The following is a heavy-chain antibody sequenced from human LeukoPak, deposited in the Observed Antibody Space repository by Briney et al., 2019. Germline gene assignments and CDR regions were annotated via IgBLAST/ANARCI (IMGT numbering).Heavy chain of an antibody. Sequence: PGGSLRLSCAASGFSFSNYVMHWSRQAPGKGLEYVSAIMPNGETRGYANSMKGRFTISRDNSKNTLYLQMGSLRAEDMAMYYCARDRDGGFAFDIWGQGTLVTVSS. CDR2: IMPNGETR. V-gene: IGHV3-64*01. J-gene: IGHJ3*02. CDR3: ARDRDGGFAFDI. CDR1: GFSFSNYV. D-gene: IGHD2-15*01.